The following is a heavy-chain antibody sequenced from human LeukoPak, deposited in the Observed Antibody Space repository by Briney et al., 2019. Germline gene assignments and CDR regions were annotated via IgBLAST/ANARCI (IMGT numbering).Heavy chain of an antibody. CDR3: ARSKNYAFDF. J-gene: IGHJ4*02. CDR1: GDSVPGSGVG. Sequence: SQTLSLTCVVSGDSVPGSGVGWHWIRQSPWRGLEWLEKTYYWSKWYYDYAISVKSRITIKQDTSRNQFSLQLDSVTPDDTAMYFCARSKNYAFDFWGRGVLVTVSS. D-gene: IGHD1-7*01. CDR2: TYYWSKWYY. V-gene: IGHV6-1*01.